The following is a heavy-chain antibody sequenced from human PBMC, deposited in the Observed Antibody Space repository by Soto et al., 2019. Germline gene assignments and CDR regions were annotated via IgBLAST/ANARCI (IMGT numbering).Heavy chain of an antibody. D-gene: IGHD2-15*01. CDR1: GGTLRTSS. Sequence: HVQLVQSGAEVKKPGSSVRVSCKASGGTLRTSSFSWVRQAPGQGLEWMGGVIAMFGTTTYAPEFQGRLTITADESSHSVFMELSRLRPDNTPFYFCARDDLEDTDLSAYDFDSWGQGSLVVGSS. CDR2: VIAMFGTT. CDR3: ARDDLEDTDLSAYDFDS. V-gene: IGHV1-69*01. J-gene: IGHJ4*02.